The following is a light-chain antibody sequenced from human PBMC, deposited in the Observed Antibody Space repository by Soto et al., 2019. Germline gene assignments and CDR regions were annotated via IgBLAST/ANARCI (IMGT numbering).Light chain of an antibody. CDR2: RTN. Sequence: QSVLTQPPSASGTPRQRGTISCSGSSFNIGSNYVYWYQPLPGTAPKLLIYRTNQRPSGVPDRFSGSRSGTSAFLAISGLRSEDEADYYCAAWDDSLSGRVFGTGTKVPVL. V-gene: IGLV1-47*01. J-gene: IGLJ1*01. CDR3: AAWDDSLSGRV. CDR1: SFNIGSNY.